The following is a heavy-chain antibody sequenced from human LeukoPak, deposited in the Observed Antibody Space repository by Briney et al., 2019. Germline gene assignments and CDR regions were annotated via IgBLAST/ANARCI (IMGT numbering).Heavy chain of an antibody. Sequence: GASVKVSCKASGDSLTKYYIHWVRQAPGQGLEWMGWINPNSGGTNYAQKFQGRVTMTRDTSISTAYMELSRLRSDDTAVYYCARDPLGTISVWFDPWGQGTLVTVSS. CDR3: ARDPLGTISVWFDP. CDR1: GDSLTKYY. D-gene: IGHD5-12*01. CDR2: INPNSGGT. J-gene: IGHJ5*02. V-gene: IGHV1-2*02.